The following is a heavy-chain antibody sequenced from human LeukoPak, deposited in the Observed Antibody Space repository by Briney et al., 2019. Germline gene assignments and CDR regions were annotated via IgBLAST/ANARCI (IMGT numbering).Heavy chain of an antibody. J-gene: IGHJ6*03. CDR1: GGSISSYY. D-gene: IGHD3-10*01. V-gene: IGHV4-59*01. Sequence: SETLSLTCTVSGGSISSYYWSWIRQPPGKGLEWIGYISYSGSTNYNPSLKSRVTISVDTSNNQFSLKLSSVTAADTAVYYCARVLSGRGSLYDYYYYMDVWGKGTTVTISS. CDR2: ISYSGST. CDR3: ARVLSGRGSLYDYYYYMDV.